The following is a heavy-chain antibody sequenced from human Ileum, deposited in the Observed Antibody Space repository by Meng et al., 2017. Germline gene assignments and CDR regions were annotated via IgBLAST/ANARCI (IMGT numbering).Heavy chain of an antibody. Sequence: QVPVQQWGDGLLKPSETLSLTCAFYGGSFSGYYWSWIRQPPGKGLEWIGEINHSGSTNYNPSLKSRVTISVDTSKNQFSLKLSSVTAADTAVYYCARGGGRYGPDFDYWGQGTLVTVSS. CDR2: INHSGST. CDR1: GGSFSGYY. CDR3: ARGGGRYGPDFDY. V-gene: IGHV4-34*01. D-gene: IGHD3-16*01. J-gene: IGHJ4*02.